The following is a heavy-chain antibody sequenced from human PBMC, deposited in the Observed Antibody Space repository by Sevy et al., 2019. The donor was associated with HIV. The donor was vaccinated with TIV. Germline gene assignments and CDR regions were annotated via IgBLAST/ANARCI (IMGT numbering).Heavy chain of an antibody. J-gene: IGHJ4*02. D-gene: IGHD6-19*01. CDR3: VGPTLTYSSGWSYYDF. CDR2: INYVGSI. V-gene: IGHV4-39*01. Sequence: SETLSLTCSVSGASISNSGYYWGWIRQPPGKGLEWIASINYVGSIFYNPSLKSRVTISSDTSKKQFSLKLNSVTAADTAIYYCVGPTLTYSSGWSYYDFWGQGTVVTVSS. CDR1: GASISNSGYY.